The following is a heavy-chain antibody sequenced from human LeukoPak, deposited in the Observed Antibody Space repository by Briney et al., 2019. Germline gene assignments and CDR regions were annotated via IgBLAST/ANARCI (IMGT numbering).Heavy chain of an antibody. J-gene: IGHJ4*02. V-gene: IGHV1-18*01. CDR3: ARDRPVLGGGSGWPFDY. CDR2: ISAYNGNT. D-gene: IGHD6-19*01. CDR1: GYTFTSYG. Sequence: GASVKVSCKASGYTFTSYGISWVRQAPGQGLEWMGWISAYNGNTNYAQKLQGRVTMTTDTSTSTAYTELRSLRSDDTAVYYCARDRPVLGGGSGWPFDYWGQGTLVTVSS.